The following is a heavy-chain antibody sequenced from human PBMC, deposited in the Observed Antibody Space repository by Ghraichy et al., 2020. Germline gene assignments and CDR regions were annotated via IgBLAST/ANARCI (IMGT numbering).Heavy chain of an antibody. CDR3: ARGHCSSTSCRYYYYGMDV. D-gene: IGHD2-2*01. J-gene: IGHJ6*02. Sequence: ASVKVSCKTAGYTFTSHDINFVRQATVQVLEWMGWMNPNSGNTGYAQKFQGRVTMTRNTSISTAYMELSSLRSEDTAVYYCARGHCSSTSCRYYYYGMDVWGQGTTVTVSS. CDR1: GYTFTSHD. V-gene: IGHV1-8*01. CDR2: MNPNSGNT.